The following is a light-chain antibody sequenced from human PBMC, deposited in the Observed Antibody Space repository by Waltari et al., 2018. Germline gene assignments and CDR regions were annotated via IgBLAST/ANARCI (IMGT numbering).Light chain of an antibody. CDR2: GAS. V-gene: IGKV3-15*01. CDR1: QSVSSN. J-gene: IGKJ1*01. CDR3: QQYNNWPRT. Sequence: ETVMTQSPATLSVSPGERLTLSCRASQSVSSNLAWYQQKPGQAPRLLIYGASTRATGIPAMFSCSGSGTEFSLTISSLQSEDFAVYYCQQYNNWPRTFGQGTKVEIK.